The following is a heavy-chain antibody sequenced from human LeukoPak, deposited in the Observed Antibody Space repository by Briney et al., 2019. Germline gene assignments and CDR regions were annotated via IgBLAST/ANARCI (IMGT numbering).Heavy chain of an antibody. J-gene: IGHJ4*02. CDR3: AKAPHFIAVAGTNYYFDY. Sequence: GGSLRLSCAASGFTFSSYAMSWVRQAPGKGLEWVSAISGSGGSTYYADSVKGRFTISRDNSKNTLYLQMNSLRAEDTAVYYCAKAPHFIAVAGTNYYFDYWGQGTLVTLSS. V-gene: IGHV3-23*01. CDR1: GFTFSSYA. D-gene: IGHD6-19*01. CDR2: ISGSGGST.